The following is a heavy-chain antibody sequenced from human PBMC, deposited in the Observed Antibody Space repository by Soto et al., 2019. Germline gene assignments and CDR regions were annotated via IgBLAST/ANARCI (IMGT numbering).Heavy chain of an antibody. J-gene: IGHJ6*02. CDR3: ARSSATPNGWWGYVLDV. CDR2: IGSSGSSI. CDR1: GFTFSYYF. V-gene: IGHV3-11*01. D-gene: IGHD2-15*01. Sequence: GGSLSLYCTASGFTFSYYFTTWLCQAPGKGLAWVSYIGSSGSSIYYADSVKGRFTIAKDKAKNSMHPQMNSLRGEDTAVYFCARSSATPNGWWGYVLDVRGPGTTVTVS.